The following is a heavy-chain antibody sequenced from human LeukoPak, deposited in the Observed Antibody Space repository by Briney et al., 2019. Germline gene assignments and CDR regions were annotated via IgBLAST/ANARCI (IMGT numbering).Heavy chain of an antibody. V-gene: IGHV1-18*01. CDR2: ISAYNGNT. J-gene: IGHJ5*02. CDR1: GYTFTSYG. CDR3: ARFVTTVTPWFDP. D-gene: IGHD4-17*01. Sequence: ASVTVSCMASGYTFTSYGISWVRQAPGQGLEWMGWISAYNGNTNYAQKLQGRVTMTTDTSTSTTYMELRSLRSDDTAVYYCARFVTTVTPWFDPCGQGTLVTVSS.